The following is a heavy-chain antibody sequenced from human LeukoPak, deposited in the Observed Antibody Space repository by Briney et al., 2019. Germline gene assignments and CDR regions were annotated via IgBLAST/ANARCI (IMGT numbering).Heavy chain of an antibody. CDR2: ISYDGSNK. J-gene: IGHJ4*02. CDR1: GFTFSSYA. Sequence: PGGSLRLSCAASGFTFSSYAMHWVRQAPGKGLEWVAVISYDGSNKYYADSVKGRFTISRDNSKNTLYLQMNSLRAEDTAVYYCARDGIYDSSGYYSPPFDYWGQGTLVTVSP. CDR3: ARDGIYDSSGYYSPPFDY. D-gene: IGHD3-22*01. V-gene: IGHV3-30-3*01.